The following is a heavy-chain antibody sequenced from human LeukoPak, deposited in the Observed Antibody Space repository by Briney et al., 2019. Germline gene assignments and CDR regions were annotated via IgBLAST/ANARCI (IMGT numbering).Heavy chain of an antibody. CDR2: IKQDGSEK. Sequence: GAPRLSCAASGFTLCSYWVSLGPQAPGKGLEWVANIKQDGSEKYYVDSVKGRFTISRDNAKNSLYLQMNSLRAEDTAVYYCARDGEGDFDIWGQGTMVTVSS. V-gene: IGHV3-7*01. J-gene: IGHJ3*02. CDR1: GFTLCSYW. D-gene: IGHD2-21*01. CDR3: ARDGEGDFDI.